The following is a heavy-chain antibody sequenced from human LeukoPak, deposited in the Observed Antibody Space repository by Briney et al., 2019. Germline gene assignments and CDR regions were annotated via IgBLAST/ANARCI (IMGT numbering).Heavy chain of an antibody. V-gene: IGHV4-34*01. CDR2: INHSGST. CDR1: GGSFSGYY. Sequence: KPSETLSLTCAVYGGSFSGYYWSWIRQPPGKGLEWIGEINHSGSTNYNPSLKSRVTISVDTSKNQFSLKLSSVTAADTAVYYCARTGVRGYSYGYVAYWGQGTLVTVSS. D-gene: IGHD5-18*01. CDR3: ARTGVRGYSYGYVAY. J-gene: IGHJ4*02.